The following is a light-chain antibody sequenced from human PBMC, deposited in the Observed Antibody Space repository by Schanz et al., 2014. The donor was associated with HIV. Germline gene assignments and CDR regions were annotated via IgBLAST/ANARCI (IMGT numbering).Light chain of an antibody. CDR2: EVT. CDR3: YSYAGSSTVV. J-gene: IGLJ2*01. CDR1: SSDVRGYNL. Sequence: QSALTQPASVSGSPGQSITISCSGTSSDVRGYNLVSWYQQHPGKAPKLMIYEVTKRPSGVSNRFSGSKSGNTASLTISGLQAEDEADYYCYSYAGSSTVVFGGGTKVTVL. V-gene: IGLV2-23*02.